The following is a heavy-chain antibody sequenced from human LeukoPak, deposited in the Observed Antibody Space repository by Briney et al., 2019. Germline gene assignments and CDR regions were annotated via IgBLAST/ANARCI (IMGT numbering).Heavy chain of an antibody. D-gene: IGHD2-2*01. V-gene: IGHV3-30*02. CDR1: GFTFSSYG. J-gene: IGHJ4*02. CDR2: IRYDGSNK. CDR3: AKGPSGYCSSTSCSGPFDY. Sequence: GGSLRLSCAASGFTFSSYGMHWVRQAPGKGLEGVAFIRYDGSNKYYADSVKGRFTISRDNSKNTLYLQMNSLRAEDTAVYYCAKGPSGYCSSTSCSGPFDYWGQGTLVTVSS.